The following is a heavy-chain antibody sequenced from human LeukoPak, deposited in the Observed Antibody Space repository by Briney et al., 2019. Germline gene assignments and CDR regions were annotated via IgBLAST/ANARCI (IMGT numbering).Heavy chain of an antibody. J-gene: IGHJ4*02. V-gene: IGHV4-4*07. CDR3: ARMSVVAAGKYYFDY. CDR1: GGSISNYY. CDR2: IYSSGTT. Sequence: ASETLSLTCTVSGGSISNYYWSWIRQPAGKGLEWIGRIYSSGTTIYNPSLKSRVTMSVDTSKNQFSLKLSSVTAADTAVYYCARMSVVAAGKYYFDYWGQGTLVTVSS. D-gene: IGHD6-25*01.